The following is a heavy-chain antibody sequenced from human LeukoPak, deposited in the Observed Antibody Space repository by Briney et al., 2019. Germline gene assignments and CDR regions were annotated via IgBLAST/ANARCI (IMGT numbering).Heavy chain of an antibody. CDR1: GVTFSSYW. V-gene: IGHV3-74*01. CDR3: ARELYSYGSYDAFDI. CDR2: INSDGSST. J-gene: IGHJ3*02. D-gene: IGHD5-18*01. Sequence: GGSLRLSCAASGVTFSSYWMHWVRHAPGKGLWWVSRINSDGSSTSYADSVKGRFTISRDNAKKTLYLQMNSLRAEDTAVYYCARELYSYGSYDAFDIWGQGTMVTVSS.